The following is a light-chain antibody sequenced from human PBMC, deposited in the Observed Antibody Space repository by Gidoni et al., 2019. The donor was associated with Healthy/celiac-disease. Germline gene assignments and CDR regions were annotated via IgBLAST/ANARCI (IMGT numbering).Light chain of an antibody. CDR2: KAS. CDR3: QQYNSYWT. Sequence: DIQMTQSPSTLSASVGYRVTITCRASQSISSWLAWYQQKPGKAPKLLIYKASSLESGVPSRFSGSGSGTEFTLTISSLQPDDFATYNCQQYNSYWTFXXXTKVEIK. CDR1: QSISSW. J-gene: IGKJ1*01. V-gene: IGKV1-5*03.